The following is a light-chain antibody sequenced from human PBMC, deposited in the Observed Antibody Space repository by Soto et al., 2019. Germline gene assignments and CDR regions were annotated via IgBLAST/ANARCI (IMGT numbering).Light chain of an antibody. V-gene: IGLV2-14*01. CDR1: SSDVGGYNY. CDR3: SSYTSSSTLGHVV. Sequence: QSALTQPASVSGSPGQSITISCTGTSSDVGGYNYVSWYQQHPGKAPKLMIYDVSTRPSGVSNRFSGSKSGNTASLTISGLQAEDEAEYYCSSYTSSSTLGHVVFGGGTKLTVL. J-gene: IGLJ2*01. CDR2: DVS.